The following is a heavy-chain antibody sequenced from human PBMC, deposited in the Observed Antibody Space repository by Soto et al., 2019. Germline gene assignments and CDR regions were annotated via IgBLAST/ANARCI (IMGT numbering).Heavy chain of an antibody. Sequence: GASVKVSFKVSGYTLTELSMHWVRQAPGKGLEWMGGFDPEDGETIYAQKFQGRVTMTEDTSTDTAYMELSSLRSEDTAVYYCATDPRVVGYYYYGMDVWGQGTTVTVSS. CDR3: ATDPRVVGYYYYGMDV. CDR1: GYTLTELS. V-gene: IGHV1-24*01. D-gene: IGHD2-15*01. CDR2: FDPEDGET. J-gene: IGHJ6*02.